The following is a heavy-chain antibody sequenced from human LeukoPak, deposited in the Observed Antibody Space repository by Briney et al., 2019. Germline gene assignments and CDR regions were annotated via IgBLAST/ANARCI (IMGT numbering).Heavy chain of an antibody. CDR1: GYTFTGYY. CDR2: INPNSGGT. D-gene: IGHD4-17*01. Sequence: GASVKVSCKASGYTFTGYYMHWVRQAPGQGPEWMGWINPNSGGTDYAQKFQGRVTMTRDTSISTAYMELSRLRSDDTAVYYCARPRRHGDYLDYWGQGTLVTVSS. V-gene: IGHV1-2*02. CDR3: ARPRRHGDYLDY. J-gene: IGHJ4*02.